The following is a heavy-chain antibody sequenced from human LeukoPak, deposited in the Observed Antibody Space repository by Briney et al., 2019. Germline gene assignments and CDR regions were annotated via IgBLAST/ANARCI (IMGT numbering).Heavy chain of an antibody. V-gene: IGHV3-30*02. CDR3: AKGDSRDWYYSYMDV. J-gene: IGHJ6*03. D-gene: IGHD3-22*01. CDR2: LRFDGSNR. CDR1: GFTFSSYD. Sequence: GGSLRLSCAASGFTFSSYDMHWVRQAPGKGLEWVAYLRFDGSNRYFADSVKGRFTISRDNSKNTLYLQMNSLRAEDTAVYYCAKGDSRDWYYSYMDVWGKGTTVTVSS.